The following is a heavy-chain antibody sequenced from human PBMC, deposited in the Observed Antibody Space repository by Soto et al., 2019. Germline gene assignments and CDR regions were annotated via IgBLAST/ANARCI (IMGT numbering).Heavy chain of an antibody. D-gene: IGHD3-10*01. CDR1: GGTFSSYA. CDR3: ARVVSMVRGYDP. V-gene: IGHV1-69*13. J-gene: IGHJ5*02. CDR2: IIPIFGTA. Sequence: GASVKVSCKASGGTFSSYAISWVRQAPGQGLEWMGGIIPIFGTANYAQKFQGRVTITADESTSTAYMELSSLRSEDTAVYYCARVVSMVRGYDPWGQGTLVTVSS.